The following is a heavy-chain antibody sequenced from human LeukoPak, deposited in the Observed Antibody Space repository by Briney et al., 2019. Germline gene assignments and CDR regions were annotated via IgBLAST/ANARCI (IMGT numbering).Heavy chain of an antibody. CDR3: AREPNGSGSN. CDR2: IIPIFGTA. D-gene: IGHD3-10*01. CDR1: GGSFSSYA. J-gene: IGHJ4*02. V-gene: IGHV1-69*13. Sequence: ASVNVSCKASGGSFSSYAISWVRQAPGQGLEWMGGIIPIFGTANYAQKFQGRVTITADGSTSTAYMELSSLRSEDTAVYYCAREPNGSGSNWGQGTLVTVSS.